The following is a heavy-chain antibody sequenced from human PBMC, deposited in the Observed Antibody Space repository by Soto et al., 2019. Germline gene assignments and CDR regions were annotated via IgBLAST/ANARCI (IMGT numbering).Heavy chain of an antibody. D-gene: IGHD2-15*01. CDR1: GFTLSGST. CDR2: IRSKANDYAT. Sequence: EVQLVQSGGGLVQPGGSLKLSCAASGFTLSGSTVHGVPQASGEGLQWVGRIRSKANDYATTYIASVKGRFTISRDDSRNTAYLQMSDLKTEDTAVYYCTGGYCTGGTCYSGYFQHWGQGALVTVFS. V-gene: IGHV3-73*02. CDR3: TGGYCTGGTCYSGYFQH. J-gene: IGHJ1*01.